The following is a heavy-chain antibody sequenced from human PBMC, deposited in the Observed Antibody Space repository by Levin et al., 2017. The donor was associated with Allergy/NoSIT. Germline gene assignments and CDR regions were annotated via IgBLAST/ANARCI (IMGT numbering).Heavy chain of an antibody. CDR3: ARDRSGSGSDGMDV. Sequence: GGSLRLSCAASGFNFRPHGMHWARQAPGKGLEWVAVISYDGFNEYYSDSVKGRFTISRDNSKNALYLERHSLRSEDAAVYYCARDRSGSGSDGMDVWGQGTPVTVSS. D-gene: IGHD3-10*01. CDR2: ISYDGFNE. V-gene: IGHV3-30*03. CDR1: GFNFRPHG. J-gene: IGHJ6*02.